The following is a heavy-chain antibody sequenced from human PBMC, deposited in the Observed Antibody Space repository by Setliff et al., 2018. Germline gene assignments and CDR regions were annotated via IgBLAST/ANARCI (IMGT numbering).Heavy chain of an antibody. D-gene: IGHD3-22*01. J-gene: IGHJ4*02. CDR3: ARDLGRGYYYDSSGQKVGDY. Sequence: ASVKVSCKASGYTFTSYAMHWVRQAPGQRLEWMGWIHAGNGKTKYAQKFQGRVTMTTDTSTSTAYMELRSLRSDDTAVYYCARDLGRGYYYDSSGQKVGDYWGQGTLVTVSS. CDR1: GYTFTSYA. V-gene: IGHV1-3*01. CDR2: IHAGNGKT.